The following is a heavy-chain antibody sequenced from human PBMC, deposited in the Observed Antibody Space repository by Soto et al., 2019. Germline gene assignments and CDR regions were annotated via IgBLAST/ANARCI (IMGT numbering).Heavy chain of an antibody. CDR2: IGGDGGSP. J-gene: IGHJ4*02. CDR3: AKAPGYCSGGSCSY. V-gene: IGHV3-23*01. D-gene: IGHD2-15*01. Sequence: GGSLRLSCAASGFTFSDYAMIWVRQAPGKGLEWVSVIGGDGGSPYYADSVKGRFTVSRDNSKNTLYLQMNSLRAEDTAVYYCAKAPGYCSGGSCSYWGQGTLVTVSS. CDR1: GFTFSDYA.